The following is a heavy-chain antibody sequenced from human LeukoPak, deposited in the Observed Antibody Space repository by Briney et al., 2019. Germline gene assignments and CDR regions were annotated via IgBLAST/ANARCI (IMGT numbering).Heavy chain of an antibody. J-gene: IGHJ4*02. D-gene: IGHD3-16*02. CDR3: ARRYMATSAEDFDY. CDR1: GFTFYTYS. CDR2: INQKGSEK. V-gene: IGHV3-7*01. Sequence: GALRLSCAASGFTFYTYSMNWVRQAPGKGLEWVANINQKGSEKYYVDSVRGRFTISRDNAKNSLYLQMNSLRAEDTAVYYCARRYMATSAEDFDYWGQGTLVTVSS.